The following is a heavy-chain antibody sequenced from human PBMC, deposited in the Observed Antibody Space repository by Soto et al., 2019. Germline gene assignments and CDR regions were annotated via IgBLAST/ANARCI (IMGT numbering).Heavy chain of an antibody. CDR2: ISYDGSNK. V-gene: IGHV3-30*18. D-gene: IGHD3-22*01. J-gene: IGHJ4*02. Sequence: GGSLRLSCAASGFTFSSYGMHWVRQAPGKGLEWVAVISYDGSNKYYADSVKGRFTISRDNSKNTLYLQMNSLRAEDTAVYYCAKSSLVVVITGVIDYWGQGTLVTVSS. CDR1: GFTFSSYG. CDR3: AKSSLVVVITGVIDY.